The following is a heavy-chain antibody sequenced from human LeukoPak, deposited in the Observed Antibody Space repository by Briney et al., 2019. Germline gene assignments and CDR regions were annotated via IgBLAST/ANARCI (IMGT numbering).Heavy chain of an antibody. CDR2: TYYRSKWYT. CDR3: ARGSSRIYYYDSSGYSHAFDY. J-gene: IGHJ4*02. Sequence: SQTLSLTCAISGDSVSSNSAAWNWVRQSPSRGLEWLGRTYYRSKWYTDYAESVKSRISINPDTSKNQFSLQVNSVTPEDTAVYYCARGSSRIYYYDSSGYSHAFDYWGQGILVTVSS. V-gene: IGHV6-1*01. D-gene: IGHD3-22*01. CDR1: GDSVSSNSAA.